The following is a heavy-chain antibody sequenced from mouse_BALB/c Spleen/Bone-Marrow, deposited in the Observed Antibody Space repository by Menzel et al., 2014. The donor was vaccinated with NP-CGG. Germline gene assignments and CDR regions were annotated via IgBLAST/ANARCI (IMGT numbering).Heavy chain of an antibody. CDR2: ISSGSSTI. V-gene: IGHV5-17*02. CDR3: ARGGNYAWFAY. D-gene: IGHD2-1*01. J-gene: IGHJ3*01. CDR1: GFTFSSFG. Sequence: EVKLMESGGGLVQPGGFRKLSCAASGFTFSSFGMHWVRQAPEKGLEWVAYISSGSSTIYYADTVKGRFTISRDNPKNTLFLQMTSLRSEDTAMYYCARGGNYAWFAYWGQGTLVTVSA.